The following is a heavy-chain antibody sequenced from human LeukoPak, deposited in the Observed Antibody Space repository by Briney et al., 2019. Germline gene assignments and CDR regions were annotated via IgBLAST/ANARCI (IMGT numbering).Heavy chain of an antibody. CDR3: AHRGGGAIGEKIVGAFEP. CDR1: RDISNNYL. J-gene: IGHJ1*01. D-gene: IGHD2-8*01. CDR2: IIPMFGTP. Sequence: SVKESCMGSRDISNNYLLNSVRQAPGQGLEWMGGIIPMFGTPNYAHNFQGRVTFSADEPTNTVYMVMSILRAADTAIYFCAHRGGGAIGEKIVGAFEPWRQGTLVTVSS. V-gene: IGHV1-69*13.